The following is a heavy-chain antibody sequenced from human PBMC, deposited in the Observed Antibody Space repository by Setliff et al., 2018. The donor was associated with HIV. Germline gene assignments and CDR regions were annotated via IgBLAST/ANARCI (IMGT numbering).Heavy chain of an antibody. V-gene: IGHV4-34*01. CDR1: GGSFRGYY. CDR3: SRGTYYDGNGYYLRPFDI. D-gene: IGHD3-22*01. Sequence: ETLSLPCAVYGGSFRGYYWSWIRQPPGRGLEWIGEILHSGSNNYNPSLKRLVSLSVDTSKNHLSLKLSSVTAADTAVYYCSRGTYYDGNGYYLRPFDIWGQGTMVTVSS. J-gene: IGHJ3*02. CDR2: ILHSGSN.